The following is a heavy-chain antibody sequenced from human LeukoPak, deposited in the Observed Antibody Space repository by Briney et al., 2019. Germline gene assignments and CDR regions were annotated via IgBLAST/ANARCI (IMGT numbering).Heavy chain of an antibody. V-gene: IGHV1-69*13. CDR3: ARALYYDFWSGSPLDV. J-gene: IGHJ6*04. D-gene: IGHD3-3*01. CDR1: GGTFSSYA. CDR2: IIPIFGTA. Sequence: SVKVSCKASGGTFSSYAISRVRQAPGQGLEWMGGIIPIFGTANYAQKFQGRVTITADESTSTAYMELSSLRSEDTAVYYCARALYYDFWSGSPLDVWGKGTTVTVSS.